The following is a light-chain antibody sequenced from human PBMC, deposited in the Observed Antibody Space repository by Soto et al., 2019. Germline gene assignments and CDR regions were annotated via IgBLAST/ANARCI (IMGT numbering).Light chain of an antibody. CDR1: QSVSSY. Sequence: EIVLTQSPATLSLSPGERATLSCRASQSVSSYLAWYQQKPGQAPRLLIYDASSRATGIPARFSGSGSGTDFTLTISSLESEDFAVYYCQQRSNFITFGQGTRLEIK. CDR3: QQRSNFIT. J-gene: IGKJ5*01. V-gene: IGKV3-11*01. CDR2: DAS.